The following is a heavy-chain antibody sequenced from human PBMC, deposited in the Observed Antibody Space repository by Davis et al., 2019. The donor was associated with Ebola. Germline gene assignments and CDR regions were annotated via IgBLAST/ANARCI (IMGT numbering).Heavy chain of an antibody. D-gene: IGHD2-15*01. J-gene: IGHJ4*02. CDR1: GFTSSGSA. V-gene: IGHV3-73*01. CDR2: IRSKANSYAT. CDR3: SVVVAATHDY. Sequence: GGSLRLSCAASGFTSSGSAMHWVRQASGKGLEWVGRIRSKANSYATAYAASVKGRFTISRDDSKNTAYLQMNSLKTEDTAVYYCSVVVAATHDYWGQGTLVTVSS.